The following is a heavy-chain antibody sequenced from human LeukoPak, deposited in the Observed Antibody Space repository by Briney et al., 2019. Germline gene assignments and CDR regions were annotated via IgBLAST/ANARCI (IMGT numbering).Heavy chain of an antibody. D-gene: IGHD6-6*01. CDR2: ISSSSSTI. V-gene: IGHV3-48*02. Sequence: GGSLRLSCAASGFTFSSYSMNWVRQAPGKGLEWVSYISSSSSTIYYADSVKGRFTISRDNAKNSLYLQMNSRRDEDTAVYYCAREGYSSSNWFDPWGQGTLVTVSS. CDR3: AREGYSSSNWFDP. CDR1: GFTFSSYS. J-gene: IGHJ5*02.